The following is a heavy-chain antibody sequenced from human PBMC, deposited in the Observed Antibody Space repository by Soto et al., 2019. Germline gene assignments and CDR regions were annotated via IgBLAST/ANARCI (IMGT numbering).Heavy chain of an antibody. CDR3: AKDRKARGAEYYYYYYGMDV. CDR2: ISGSGGST. J-gene: IGHJ6*02. V-gene: IGHV3-23*01. CDR1: GFTFSSYA. Sequence: GGSLRLSCAASGFTFSSYAMSWVRQAPGKGLEWVSAISGSGGSTYYADSVKGRFTISRDNSKNTLYLQMNSLTAEDTAVYYCAKDRKARGAEYYYYYYGMDVWGQGTTVTVSS.